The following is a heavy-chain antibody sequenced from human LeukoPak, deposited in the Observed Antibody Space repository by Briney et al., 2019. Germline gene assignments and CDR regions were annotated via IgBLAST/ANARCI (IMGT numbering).Heavy chain of an antibody. CDR2: ISGSGGST. CDR1: GFTFSSYA. Sequence: TGGSLRLSCAASGFTFSSYAMSWVRQAPGKGLEWVSAISGSGGSTYYADSVKGRFTISRDNAKNSLYLQMNSLRAEDTALYYCAKAYYYDSSGFQAPCCYGMDVWGQGTTVTVSS. CDR3: AKAYYYDSSGFQAPCCYGMDV. V-gene: IGHV3-23*01. D-gene: IGHD3-22*01. J-gene: IGHJ6*02.